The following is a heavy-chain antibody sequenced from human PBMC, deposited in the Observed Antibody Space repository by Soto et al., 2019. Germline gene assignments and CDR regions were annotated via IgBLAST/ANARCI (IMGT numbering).Heavy chain of an antibody. D-gene: IGHD5-12*01. J-gene: IGHJ6*02. Sequence: LSLTCTVSGGSISSYYWIWIRQPPVKGLEWIGYIYYSGSTNYNPSLKSRVTISVDTSKNQFSLKLSSVTAADTAVYYCARGGRVATTTIGYYYYYYGMDVWGQGTTVTVPS. CDR2: IYYSGST. V-gene: IGHV4-59*01. CDR1: GGSISSYY. CDR3: ARGGRVATTTIGYYYYYYGMDV.